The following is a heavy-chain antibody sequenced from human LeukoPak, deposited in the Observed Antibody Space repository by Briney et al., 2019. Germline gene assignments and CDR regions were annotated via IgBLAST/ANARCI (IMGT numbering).Heavy chain of an antibody. CDR1: GFTFSSYG. J-gene: IGHJ4*02. CDR3: VKSMEAGDFWSGLDY. D-gene: IGHD3-3*01. Sequence: PGGSLRLSCAASGFTFSSYGMHWVRQAPGEGLEWVAVISYDGSNKYYADSVKGRFTISRDNSKNTLYLQMNSLRAEDTAVYYCVKSMEAGDFWSGLDYWGQGTLVTVSS. V-gene: IGHV3-30*18. CDR2: ISYDGSNK.